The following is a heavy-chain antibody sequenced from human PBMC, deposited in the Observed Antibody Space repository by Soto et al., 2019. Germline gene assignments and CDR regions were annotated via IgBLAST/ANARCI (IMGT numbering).Heavy chain of an antibody. CDR2: VYYTGST. CDR3: ARSVAVPGAHIDY. D-gene: IGHD6-19*01. Sequence: KPSETLSLTCSVSGGSISGSYWSWIRQSPGKGLEWLGYVYYTGSTNYSPSLRSRVSISVDTSKNEFSLRLSSVTAAHTAVYFCARSVAVPGAHIDYWGQGSQVTVPP. V-gene: IGHV4-59*01. J-gene: IGHJ4*02. CDR1: GGSISGSY.